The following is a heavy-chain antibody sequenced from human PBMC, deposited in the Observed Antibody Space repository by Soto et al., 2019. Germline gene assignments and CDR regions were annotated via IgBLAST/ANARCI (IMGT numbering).Heavy chain of an antibody. D-gene: IGHD3-10*01. Sequence: QMQLVQSGAEVKERGSSVKISCKTSGGTFNTYALTWVRQAPGQGLEWIGRIIPIFGIKNVAQRFQGRVTINADESLTTAYMEMTSLRSDDTAVYYCAKEAGDHWGQGTLVTVSS. CDR2: IIPIFGIK. CDR1: GGTFNTYA. V-gene: IGHV1-69*18. J-gene: IGHJ4*02. CDR3: AKEAGDH.